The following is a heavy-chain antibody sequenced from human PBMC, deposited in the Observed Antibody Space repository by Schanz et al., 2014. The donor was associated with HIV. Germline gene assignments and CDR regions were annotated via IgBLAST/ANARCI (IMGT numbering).Heavy chain of an antibody. D-gene: IGHD4-4*01. CDR1: GGSISNTY. CDR2: IFGSGGTT. J-gene: IGHJ3*01. Sequence: QLQLQESGPALVKPSETLSLTCTVSGGSISNTYWSWFRQPAGKGLEWIGRIFGSGGTTNYNPSLRSRIPISGATPKNEVSLNLTSVTAADTAVYWCTRDEYRDVWGQGAKVTVSS. CDR3: TRDEYRDV. V-gene: IGHV4-4*07.